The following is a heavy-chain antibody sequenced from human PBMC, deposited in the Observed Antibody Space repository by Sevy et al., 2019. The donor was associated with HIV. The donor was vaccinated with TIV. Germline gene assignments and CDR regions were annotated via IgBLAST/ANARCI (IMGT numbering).Heavy chain of an antibody. J-gene: IGHJ4*02. CDR2: IYTSGST. CDR1: GGSISSYY. Sequence: SETLSLTCTVSGGSISSYYWSWIRQPAGKGLEWIGRIYTSGSTNYNPSLKSRVTMSVDTSKNQSSLKLSSVTAADTAVYYCARDPYDSSGYYYDYWGQGTLVTVSS. CDR3: ARDPYDSSGYYYDY. V-gene: IGHV4-4*07. D-gene: IGHD3-22*01.